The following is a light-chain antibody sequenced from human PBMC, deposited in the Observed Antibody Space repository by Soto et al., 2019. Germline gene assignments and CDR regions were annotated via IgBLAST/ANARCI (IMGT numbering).Light chain of an antibody. CDR2: DDS. CDR3: KEYNSHPWT. Sequence: DIQTNPSPSPLSASLGNRTTITCQAIQSISSWLAWYQQKPGKAAKLLIYDDSSLASRVTSSFSGSGSGTEFTLNISSLQPDELASFYCKEYNSHPWTFGQGTKGEIK. CDR1: QSISSW. J-gene: IGKJ1*01. V-gene: IGKV1-5*01.